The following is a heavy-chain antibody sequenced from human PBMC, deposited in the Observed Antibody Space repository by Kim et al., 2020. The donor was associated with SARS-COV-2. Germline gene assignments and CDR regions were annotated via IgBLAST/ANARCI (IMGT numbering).Heavy chain of an antibody. J-gene: IGHJ6*02. CDR2: ISSSSSYI. V-gene: IGHV3-21*01. CDR1: GFTFSSYS. Sequence: GGSLRLSCAASGFTFSSYSMNWVRQAPGKGLEWVSSISSSSSYIYYADSVKGRFTISRDNAKNSLYLQMNSLRAEDTAVYYCARDRDRGSSWYVGYYGMDVWGQGTTVTVSS. CDR3: ARDRDRGSSWYVGYYGMDV. D-gene: IGHD6-13*01.